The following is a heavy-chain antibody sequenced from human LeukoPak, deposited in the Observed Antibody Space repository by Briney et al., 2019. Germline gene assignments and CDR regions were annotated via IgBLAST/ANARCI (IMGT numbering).Heavy chain of an antibody. CDR1: GFTFSSYW. D-gene: IGHD5-18*01. CDR2: IKQDGSEK. J-gene: IGHJ6*02. CDR3: ARDRYGSPDYLYYYGMDV. V-gene: IGHV3-7*05. Sequence: GGSLRLSCAASGFTFSSYWMSWVRQAPGKGLEWVAKIKQDGSEKYYEDSVKGRFTISRDNARKSLFLQMNSLRAEDTAVYYCARDRYGSPDYLYYYGMDVWGQGTTVTVSS.